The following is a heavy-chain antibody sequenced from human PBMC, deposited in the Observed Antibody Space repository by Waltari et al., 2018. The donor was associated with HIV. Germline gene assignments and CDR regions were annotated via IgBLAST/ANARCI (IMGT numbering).Heavy chain of an antibody. CDR2: IIPMFGTR. Sequence: QVQLVQSGAEVKKPGSSVKVSCNASGGTFSNYAIYWVRQAPGQGLEWMGGIIPMFGTRDYAQKLQVRLTITADESTGTAYMDLSSLRSEDTAIYYCAGSKRWKISPYFDYWGQGTVVTVSS. CDR3: AGSKRWKISPYFDY. V-gene: IGHV1-69*01. CDR1: GGTFSNYA. J-gene: IGHJ4*02. D-gene: IGHD1-1*01.